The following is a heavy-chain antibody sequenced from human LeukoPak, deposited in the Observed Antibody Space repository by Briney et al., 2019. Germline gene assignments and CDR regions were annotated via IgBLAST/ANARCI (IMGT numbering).Heavy chain of an antibody. CDR1: GYTFTGYY. J-gene: IGHJ4*02. V-gene: IGHV1-2*02. Sequence: VASVKVSCKASGYTFTGYYMHWVRQAPGQGLEWMGWINPNSGDTGYAQKFQGRVTMTRDTSISATYMEVSRLRSDDPAVYYCARWDGYSSRPDYWGQGTLVTVSS. D-gene: IGHD6-13*01. CDR3: ARWDGYSSRPDY. CDR2: INPNSGDT.